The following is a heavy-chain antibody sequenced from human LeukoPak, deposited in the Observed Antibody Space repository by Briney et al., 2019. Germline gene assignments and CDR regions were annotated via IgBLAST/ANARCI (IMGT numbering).Heavy chain of an antibody. CDR1: GGSISSSGYS. V-gene: IGHV4-39*01. J-gene: IGHJ3*02. CDR2: IYYSGST. D-gene: IGHD2-21*02. CDR3: ARRRLFLAHAFDI. Sequence: SETLSLTCTVSGGSISSSGYSWGWIRQPPGKGLEWIGTIYYSGSTYYNPSLKSRLTISVDTSKNQFSLKLSSVTAADTAVYYCARRRLFLAHAFDIWGQGTMVTVSS.